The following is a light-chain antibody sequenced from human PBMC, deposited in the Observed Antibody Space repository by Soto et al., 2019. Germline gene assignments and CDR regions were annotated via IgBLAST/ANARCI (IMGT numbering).Light chain of an antibody. V-gene: IGKV4-1*01. Sequence: DIVMTQSPDSLAVSLGERATINCKSSQSVLYSSNNKNYLAWYQQKPGQPPKLLIYWASTRESGVPDRFSGSGSGTDFTLTISSLQAEDVAAYYWQQYYSSSWTFGQGTKVEIK. CDR1: QSVLYSSNNKNY. J-gene: IGKJ1*01. CDR3: QQYYSSSWT. CDR2: WAS.